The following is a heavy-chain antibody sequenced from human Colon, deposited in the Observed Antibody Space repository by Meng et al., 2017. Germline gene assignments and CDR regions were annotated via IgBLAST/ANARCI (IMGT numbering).Heavy chain of an antibody. CDR3: AHRRSPTAGYWFDS. V-gene: IGHV2-5*01. CDR1: GFSLSTFGVG. J-gene: IGHJ5*01. Sequence: SGPTLVKPTQTLTLTCTFSGFSLSTFGVGVGWFRQPPGKALEWLALIYWSDDKHYIPFLKSRLTIIKDTSKNQVVLTMTNMDPVDRATYYCAHRRSPTAGYWFDSWGQGILVTVSS. D-gene: IGHD2-21*02. CDR2: IYWSDDK.